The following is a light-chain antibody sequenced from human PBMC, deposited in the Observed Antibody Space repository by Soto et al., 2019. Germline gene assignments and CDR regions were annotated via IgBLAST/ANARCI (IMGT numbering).Light chain of an antibody. Sequence: QSALTQPASVSGSPGQSITISCTGTNNDDIGVYKYVSWYQQHPGKAPKLMFYDVSNRPSGVSDRFSGSKSGNTASLTISGLQAEDEADYYCCSYRASGLYVLGTGTKVTVL. CDR2: DVS. V-gene: IGLV2-14*01. J-gene: IGLJ1*01. CDR1: NNDDIGVYKY. CDR3: CSYRASGLYV.